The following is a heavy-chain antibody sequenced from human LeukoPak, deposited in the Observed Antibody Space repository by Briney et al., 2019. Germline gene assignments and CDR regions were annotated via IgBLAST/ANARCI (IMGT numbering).Heavy chain of an antibody. V-gene: IGHV1-2*02. J-gene: IGHJ4*02. CDR1: GYTFTGHY. Sequence: GASVKVSCKASGYTFTGHYMHWVRQAPGQGLEWMGWINPYSGGPNYAQKFQGRVTMTRDTSTSTVYMELSSLRSEDTAVYYCASGGSYYSQLDYWGQGTLVTVSS. CDR2: INPYSGGP. CDR3: ASGGSYYSQLDY. D-gene: IGHD1-26*01.